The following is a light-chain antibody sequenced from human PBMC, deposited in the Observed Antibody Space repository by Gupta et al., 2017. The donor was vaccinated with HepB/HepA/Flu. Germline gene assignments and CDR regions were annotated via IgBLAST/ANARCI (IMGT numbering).Light chain of an antibody. Sequence: DIQLTQSPSFLSASVGDGVTITCRASQGISSYLAWYQQKPGKAPKLLIYAASTLQSGVPSRFSGSGSGTEFTLTISSLQPEDFATYYCQQLNSYPQMYTFGQGTKLEIK. CDR3: QQLNSYPQMYT. CDR2: AAS. V-gene: IGKV1-9*01. J-gene: IGKJ2*01. CDR1: QGISSY.